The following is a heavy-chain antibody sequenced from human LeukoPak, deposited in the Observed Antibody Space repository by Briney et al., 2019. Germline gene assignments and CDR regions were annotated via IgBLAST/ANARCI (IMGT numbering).Heavy chain of an antibody. V-gene: IGHV1-46*03. CDR3: ARDPQYYDFWSGYYNYYMDV. Sequence: ASVKVSCKASGYIFTSYYMHWVRQAPGQGLEWMGIINPSGGSTSYAQRFQGRVTMTRDTTTSTVYMELSSLRSEDTAVYYCARDPQYYDFWSGYYNYYMDVWGKGTTVTVSS. CDR2: INPSGGST. J-gene: IGHJ6*03. CDR1: GYIFTSYY. D-gene: IGHD3-3*01.